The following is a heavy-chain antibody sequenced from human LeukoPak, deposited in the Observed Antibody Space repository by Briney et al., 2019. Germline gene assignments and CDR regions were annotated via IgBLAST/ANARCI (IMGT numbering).Heavy chain of an antibody. V-gene: IGHV4-39*01. Sequence: PSETLSLTFNVTGGSLSTTTNSWGWAWIRQRPTKRLERIGSIYYGGSPYYTSSLESRVTISVDTSKNQFSLKLASLTAADTAVYYCARRPIVGSTGFYFDPWGPGTLVTVSS. CDR3: ARRPIVGSTGFYFDP. J-gene: IGHJ5*02. D-gene: IGHD1-26*01. CDR1: GGSLSTTTNS. CDR2: IYYGGSP.